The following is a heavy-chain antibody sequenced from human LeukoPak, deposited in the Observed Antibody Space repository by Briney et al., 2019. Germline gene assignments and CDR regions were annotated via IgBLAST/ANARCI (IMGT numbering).Heavy chain of an antibody. V-gene: IGHV1-2*02. CDR3: ARARKLLWFRELGPNWFDP. Sequence: ASVKVSCKASGYTFTAHYLHWVRQAPGQGLEWMGWINPNSGVTNYAQKFQGRVTMTRDTSISTAYMELSRLRSDDTAVYYCARARKLLWFRELGPNWFDPWGQGTLVTVSS. D-gene: IGHD3-10*01. CDR1: GYTFTAHY. J-gene: IGHJ5*02. CDR2: INPNSGVT.